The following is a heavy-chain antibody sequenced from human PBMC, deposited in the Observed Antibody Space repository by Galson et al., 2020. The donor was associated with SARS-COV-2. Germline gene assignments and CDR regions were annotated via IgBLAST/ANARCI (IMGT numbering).Heavy chain of an antibody. Sequence: ASVKVSCKASGYTFTSYGISWVRQAPGQGLEWMGWISAYNGNTNYAQKLQGRVTMTTDTSTSTAYMELRSLRSDDTAVYYCARDISDYYYDSSGSYYYYGMDVWGQGTTVTVSS. D-gene: IGHD3-22*01. CDR1: GYTFTSYG. CDR3: ARDISDYYYDSSGSYYYYGMDV. CDR2: ISAYNGNT. J-gene: IGHJ6*02. V-gene: IGHV1-18*01.